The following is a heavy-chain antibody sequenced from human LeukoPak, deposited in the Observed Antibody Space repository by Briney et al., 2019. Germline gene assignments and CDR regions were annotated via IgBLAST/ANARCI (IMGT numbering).Heavy chain of an antibody. CDR2: MYYSGST. Sequence: SSETLSLTCSVSGGSISSSTYYWGWIRQPPGKGLEWIGTMYYSGSTHYNPSLKSRVTISVDTSKNQFSLKLSSVTAADTAVYYCARRKYSGSYTAGGHFDYWGQGTLVTVSS. J-gene: IGHJ4*02. D-gene: IGHD1-26*01. CDR3: ARRKYSGSYTAGGHFDY. CDR1: GGSISSSTYY. V-gene: IGHV4-39*01.